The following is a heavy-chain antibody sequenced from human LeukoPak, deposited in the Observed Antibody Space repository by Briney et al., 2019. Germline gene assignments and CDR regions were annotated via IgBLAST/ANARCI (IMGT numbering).Heavy chain of an antibody. CDR2: ISLYSGHT. CDR3: ARGGSNGVDY. Sequence: GASVKVACRTAGYTFTNYGVTWVRQAPGQGLEWMGWISLYSGHTNHAQRLQGRVTMTTDITTTTAYMELRSLRSDDTAVYFCARGGSNGVDYWGQGTLVTVSS. D-gene: IGHD2-8*01. CDR1: GYTFTNYG. J-gene: IGHJ4*02. V-gene: IGHV1-18*01.